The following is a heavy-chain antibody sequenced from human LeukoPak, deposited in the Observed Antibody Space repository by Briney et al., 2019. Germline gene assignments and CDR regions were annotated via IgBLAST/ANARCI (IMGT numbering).Heavy chain of an antibody. Sequence: GGSLRLSCAASGFTFSNYAMSWVRQAPGKGLEWVSSITGTGGSTYYADSVKGRFTISRDNSKNTLYLQMNSLRAEDTAVYYCAKGHSSGWYALSLWGQGTLVTVSS. D-gene: IGHD6-13*01. J-gene: IGHJ4*02. CDR3: AKGHSSGWYALSL. V-gene: IGHV3-23*01. CDR1: GFTFSNYA. CDR2: ITGTGGST.